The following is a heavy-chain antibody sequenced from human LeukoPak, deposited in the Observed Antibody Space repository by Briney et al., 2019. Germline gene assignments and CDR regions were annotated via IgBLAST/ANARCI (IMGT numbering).Heavy chain of an antibody. CDR2: VNSDGSST. J-gene: IGHJ4*02. CDR1: RFTFSSYW. D-gene: IGHD4/OR15-4a*01. CDR3: ARRAGAYSHPYDY. V-gene: IGHV3-74*01. Sequence: GSLRLSCAASRFTFSSYWMHWVRQVPGKGLVWVSRVNSDGSSTSYADSVKGRFTISRDNAKNTLYLQMNSLRAEDTAVYYCARRAGAYSHPYDYXXQGTLVTVXS.